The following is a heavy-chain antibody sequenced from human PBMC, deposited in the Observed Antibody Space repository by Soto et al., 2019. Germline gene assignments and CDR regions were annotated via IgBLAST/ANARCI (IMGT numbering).Heavy chain of an antibody. D-gene: IGHD3-22*01. V-gene: IGHV4-59*01. J-gene: IGHJ4*02. CDR3: ARATYYYGRSAYLYYFGY. CDR1: GGSISSYY. CDR2: IYYNGNT. Sequence: SETLSLTCTVSGGSISSYYWSWIRQPPGKGLEWIGYIYYNGNTNYNPSLKSRVTISVDTSKNQFSLKLSSVTAADTAVYYCARATYYYGRSAYLYYFGYWGQGALVTVSS.